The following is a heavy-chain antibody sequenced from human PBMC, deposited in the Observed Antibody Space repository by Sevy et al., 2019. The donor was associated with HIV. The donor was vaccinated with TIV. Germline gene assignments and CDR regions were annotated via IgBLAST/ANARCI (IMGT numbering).Heavy chain of an antibody. CDR2: ISYDGSNK. Sequence: GGSLRLSCAASGFTFSSYAMHWVRQAPGKGLEWVAVISYDGSNKYYADSAKGRFTISRDNSKNTLYLQMDSLRAEDTAGYYCARAVGYNWNDEPYYYGMDVWGQGTTVTVSS. D-gene: IGHD1-20*01. CDR3: ARAVGYNWNDEPYYYGMDV. J-gene: IGHJ6*02. V-gene: IGHV3-30-3*01. CDR1: GFTFSSYA.